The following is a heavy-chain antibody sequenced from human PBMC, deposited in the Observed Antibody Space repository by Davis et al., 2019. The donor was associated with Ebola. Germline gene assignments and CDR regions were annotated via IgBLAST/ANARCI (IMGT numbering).Heavy chain of an antibody. CDR2: IYYSGST. V-gene: IGHV4-59*01. CDR3: ARGASRIQLWSHPFFDY. D-gene: IGHD5-18*01. CDR1: GGSISSYY. Sequence: SETLSLTCTVSGGSISSYYWSWIRQPPGKGLEWIGYIYYSGSTNYNPSLKSRVTISVDTSKNQFSLKLRSVTAADTAVYYCARGASRIQLWSHPFFDYWGQGTLVTVSS. J-gene: IGHJ4*02.